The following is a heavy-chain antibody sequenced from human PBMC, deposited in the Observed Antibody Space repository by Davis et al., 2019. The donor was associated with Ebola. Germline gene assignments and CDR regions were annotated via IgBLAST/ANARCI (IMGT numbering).Heavy chain of an antibody. CDR2: IRSKANSYAT. CDR3: TGRYCSSTSCYTGDYGMDV. V-gene: IGHV3-73*01. D-gene: IGHD2-2*02. CDR1: GFTFSSYG. Sequence: GGSLRLSCAASGFTFSSYGMHWVRQASGKGLEWVGLIRSKANSYATAYAASVKGRFTISRDDSKNTAYLQMNSLKTEDTAVYYCTGRYCSSTSCYTGDYGMDVWGQGTTVTVSS. J-gene: IGHJ6*02.